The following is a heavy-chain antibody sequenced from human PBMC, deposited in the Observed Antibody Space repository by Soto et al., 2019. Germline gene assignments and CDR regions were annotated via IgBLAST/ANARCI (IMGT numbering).Heavy chain of an antibody. CDR3: ARGRAYYYGSGSYNWFDP. Sequence: SETLSLTCAVSGGSISSGGYSWSWIRQPPGKGLEWIGYIYHSGSTYYNPSLKSRVTISVDRSKNQFSLKLSSVTAADTAVYYCARGRAYYYGSGSYNWFDPWGQGTLVTVS. V-gene: IGHV4-30-2*01. CDR1: GGSISSGGYS. D-gene: IGHD3-10*01. J-gene: IGHJ5*02. CDR2: IYHSGST.